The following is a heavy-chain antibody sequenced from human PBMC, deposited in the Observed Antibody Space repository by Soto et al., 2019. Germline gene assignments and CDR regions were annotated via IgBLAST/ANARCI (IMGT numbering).Heavy chain of an antibody. Sequence: SPTLSLPCAISGDTVSSNSAAWNWIRQSPSRGLEWLGRTHYRSKWYNDYAVSVKSRITINPDTSKNQFSLQLNSVTPEDTAVYYCGRSVRGHVVKYFDYWGQGTLVTVSS. CDR2: THYRSKWYN. CDR1: GDTVSSNSAA. J-gene: IGHJ4*02. D-gene: IGHD3-10*01. V-gene: IGHV6-1*01. CDR3: GRSVRGHVVKYFDY.